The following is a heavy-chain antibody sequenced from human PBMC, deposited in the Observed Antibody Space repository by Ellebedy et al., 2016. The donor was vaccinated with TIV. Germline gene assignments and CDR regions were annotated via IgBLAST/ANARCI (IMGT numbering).Heavy chain of an antibody. Sequence: GGSLRLSXAASRFTFHYYGMHWVRQAPGKGLEWVAVIWQDGTNEYYADSVKGRFTISRDNSNNTVYLQMNSLRADDTAVYYCVRGSGGYDSGPFEFWGQGTLVTVSS. CDR1: RFTFHYYG. J-gene: IGHJ4*02. CDR2: IWQDGTNE. CDR3: VRGSGGYDSGPFEF. V-gene: IGHV3-33*01. D-gene: IGHD5-12*01.